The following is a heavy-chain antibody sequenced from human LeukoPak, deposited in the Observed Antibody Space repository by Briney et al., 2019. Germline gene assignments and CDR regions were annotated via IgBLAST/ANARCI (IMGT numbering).Heavy chain of an antibody. D-gene: IGHD1-14*01. J-gene: IGHJ4*02. CDR2: LYSDGNT. CDR3: ARGVEPLAANTLAY. CDR1: GFTVITNG. V-gene: IGHV3-53*01. Sequence: GGSLRLSCAASGFTVITNGMTWVRQAPGKGLEWVSVLYSDGNTKYADSVRGRFTISRDNSKNTLYLEMNSLRPDDTAVYYCARGVEPLAANTLAYRGQGTLVTVSS.